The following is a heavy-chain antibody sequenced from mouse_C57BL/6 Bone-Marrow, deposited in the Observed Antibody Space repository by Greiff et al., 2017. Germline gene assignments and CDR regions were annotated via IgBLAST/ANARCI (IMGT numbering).Heavy chain of an antibody. CDR2: IYPGSGST. Sequence: QVHVKQPGAELVKPGASVKMSCKASGYTFTSYWITWVKQRPGQGLEWIGDIYPGSGSTNYNEKFKSKATLTVDTSSSTAYMQLSILTSEAAAVYYCGRPYYSNYWYVDVWGTGTAVTVTS. D-gene: IGHD2-5*01. J-gene: IGHJ1*03. V-gene: IGHV1-55*01. CDR3: GRPYYSNYWYVDV. CDR1: GYTFTSYW.